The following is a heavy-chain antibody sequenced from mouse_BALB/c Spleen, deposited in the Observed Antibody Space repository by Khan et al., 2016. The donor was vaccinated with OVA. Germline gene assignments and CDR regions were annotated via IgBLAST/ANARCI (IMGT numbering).Heavy chain of an antibody. CDR3: AREGLRGVAVDY. J-gene: IGHJ4*01. CDR1: GYTFTSYD. CDR2: IYPGDDST. V-gene: IGHV1S56*01. Sequence: QVQLKQSGPELVKPGALVKISCKASGYTFTSYDVNWVKQRPGQGLEWIGWIYPGDDSTKYNEKFKGKATLTADTSSSTAYMQLSSLTSEKSAVYCCAREGLRGVAVDYWGQGTSVTVSS. D-gene: IGHD2-4*01.